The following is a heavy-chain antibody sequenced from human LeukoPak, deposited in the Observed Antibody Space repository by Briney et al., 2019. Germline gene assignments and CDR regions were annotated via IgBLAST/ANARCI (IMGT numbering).Heavy chain of an antibody. Sequence: GGSLRLSCAASVFTFSDYYMSWIRQAPGKGLEWVSYISSSGSTIYYADSVKGRFTISRDNAKNSLYLQMNSLRAEDTAVYYCARDRARGVGKSSWFDPWGQGTLVTVSS. J-gene: IGHJ5*02. CDR2: ISSSGSTI. CDR1: VFTFSDYY. V-gene: IGHV3-11*04. CDR3: ARDRARGVGKSSWFDP. D-gene: IGHD3-10*01.